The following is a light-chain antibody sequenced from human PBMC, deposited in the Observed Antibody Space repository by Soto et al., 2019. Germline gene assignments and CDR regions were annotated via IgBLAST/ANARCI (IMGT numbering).Light chain of an antibody. J-gene: IGLJ2*01. V-gene: IGLV6-57*04. CDR3: QSYDTSNHVV. Sequence: NFMLTQPHSVSGSPGKTVTISCTRSSGSIASRYVQWYQQRPGSAPTTVMYQDIRRPSGVPDRFSGSIDTSSNSASLDISGLKTEDEADYYCQSYDTSNHVVFGGGTKLTVL. CDR2: QDI. CDR1: SGSIASRY.